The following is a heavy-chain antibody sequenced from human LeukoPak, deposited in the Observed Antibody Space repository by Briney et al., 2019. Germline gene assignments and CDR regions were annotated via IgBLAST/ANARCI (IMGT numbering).Heavy chain of an antibody. D-gene: IGHD5-12*01. CDR1: GASTSHFY. J-gene: IGHJ3*02. CDR2: MHNSGSS. V-gene: IGHV4-59*01. CDR3: ARSAEWLRNAFDI. Sequence: SETLSLSCSVSGASTSHFYWNWIRQPPGKGLEWIGYMHNSGSSKHSPSLKSRVTISIDTSKNQFSLQLTSVTAADTAIYYCARSAEWLRNAFDIWGQGTMVSISS.